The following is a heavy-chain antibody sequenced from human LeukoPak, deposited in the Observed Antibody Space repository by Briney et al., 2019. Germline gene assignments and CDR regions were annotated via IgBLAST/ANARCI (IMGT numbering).Heavy chain of an antibody. Sequence: GGSLRLSCAASGFTFSGSAMHWIRQASGKGLEWVGRIRSKANSYATAYAASVKGRFTISRDDSKNTAYLQMNSLKTEDTAVYYCTRPPTVTTSWGQGTLVTVSS. CDR3: TRPPTVTTS. CDR1: GFTFSGSA. V-gene: IGHV3-73*01. D-gene: IGHD4-17*01. CDR2: IRSKANSYAT. J-gene: IGHJ5*02.